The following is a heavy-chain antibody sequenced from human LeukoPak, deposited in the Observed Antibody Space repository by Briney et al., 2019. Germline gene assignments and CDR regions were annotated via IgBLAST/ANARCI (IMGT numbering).Heavy chain of an antibody. J-gene: IGHJ3*02. V-gene: IGHV3-30*02. CDR3: AKVQRSDYGAFDI. Sequence: GGSLRLSCAASGFTFSSYAMHWVRQAPGKGLEWVAFLPYDGSNKYYADSVKGRFTISRDNSENTLYLQMNSLRAEDTAVYYCAKVQRSDYGAFDIWGQGTMVTVSS. CDR1: GFTFSSYA. CDR2: LPYDGSNK. D-gene: IGHD4-17*01.